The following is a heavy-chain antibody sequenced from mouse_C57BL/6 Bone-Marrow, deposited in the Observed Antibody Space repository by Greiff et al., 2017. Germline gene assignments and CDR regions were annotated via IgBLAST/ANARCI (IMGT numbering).Heavy chain of an antibody. J-gene: IGHJ4*01. CDR2: VWSGGST. CDR3: ARIKSYYYGSSYAMDY. CDR1: GFSLTRYG. Sequence: VKLVESGPGLVQPSQSLSIACKVSGFSLTRYGVHWVRPSPGKGLEWLGVVWSGGSTDYNAAFISRLSISKNNSKSQIFFKMNCLQADDTSIYYCARIKSYYYGSSYAMDYWGQGTSVTVSS. V-gene: IGHV2-2*01. D-gene: IGHD1-1*01.